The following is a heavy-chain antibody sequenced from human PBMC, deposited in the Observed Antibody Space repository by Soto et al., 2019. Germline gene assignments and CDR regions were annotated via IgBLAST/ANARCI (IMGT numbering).Heavy chain of an antibody. CDR1: GFTCSRYS. V-gene: IGHV3-21*01. Sequence: GSLRLSCTASGFTCSRYSMNWVRQAPGKGLEWVSSISSSIYIYYADSVKGRFTISRDNAKNSLYLQMNSLRAEDTAVYYCARDSSSSGYYYYYGMDVWAQATTVTASS. J-gene: IGHJ6*02. D-gene: IGHD6-6*01. CDR2: ISSSIYI. CDR3: ARDSSSSGYYYYYGMDV.